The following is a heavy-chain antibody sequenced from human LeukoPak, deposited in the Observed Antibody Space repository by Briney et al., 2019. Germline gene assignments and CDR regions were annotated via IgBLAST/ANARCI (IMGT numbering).Heavy chain of an antibody. Sequence: GGSLRLSCAASGFTFSSYGMHWLRQAPGKGLVGVAVISYDGSNKYYADSVKGRFTISRDNSKNTLYLQMNSLRAEDTAVYYCAKVGYGSGSYPPDYWGQGTLVTVSS. D-gene: IGHD3-10*01. J-gene: IGHJ4*02. V-gene: IGHV3-30*18. CDR1: GFTFSSYG. CDR3: AKVGYGSGSYPPDY. CDR2: ISYDGSNK.